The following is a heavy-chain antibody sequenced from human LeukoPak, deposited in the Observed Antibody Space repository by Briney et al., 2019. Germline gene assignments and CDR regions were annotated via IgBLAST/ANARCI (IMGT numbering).Heavy chain of an antibody. CDR2: IYYSGST. V-gene: IGHV4-59*12. J-gene: IGHJ5*02. Sequence: SETLSLTCTVSGDSISNYYWSWIRQPPGKGLEWIGYIYYSGSTNYNPSLKSRVTISVDTSKNQFSLKLSSVTAADTAVYYCAREIGIAAAGSYRNWFDPWGQGTLVTVSS. D-gene: IGHD6-13*01. CDR3: AREIGIAAAGSYRNWFDP. CDR1: GDSISNYY.